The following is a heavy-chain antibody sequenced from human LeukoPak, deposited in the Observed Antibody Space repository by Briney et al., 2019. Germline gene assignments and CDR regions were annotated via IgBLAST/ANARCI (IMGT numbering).Heavy chain of an antibody. Sequence: GGSLRLSCAASGFTFSSYSMNWVRQAPGKGLEWVSSISSSSSYIYYADSVKGRFTISRDNARNTLYLQMNGLRAEDTALYYCARTSPTSHFDFWGQGTLVTVSS. CDR3: ARTSPTSHFDF. CDR2: ISSSSSYI. D-gene: IGHD3-16*01. CDR1: GFTFSSYS. J-gene: IGHJ4*02. V-gene: IGHV3-21*01.